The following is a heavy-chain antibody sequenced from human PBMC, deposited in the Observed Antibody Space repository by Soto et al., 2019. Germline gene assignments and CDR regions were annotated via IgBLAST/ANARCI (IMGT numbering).Heavy chain of an antibody. Sequence: EVQLVESGGGLVQPGGSLRLSCAASGFTFSSYSMNWVRQAPGKGLEWVSYISSSSSTIYYADSVKGRFTISRDNAKNSRYLQMNSLRDEDTAVYYCARVETATVSDFDYWGQGTLVTVSS. CDR3: ARVETATVSDFDY. V-gene: IGHV3-48*02. CDR1: GFTFSSYS. CDR2: ISSSSSTI. J-gene: IGHJ4*02. D-gene: IGHD4-17*01.